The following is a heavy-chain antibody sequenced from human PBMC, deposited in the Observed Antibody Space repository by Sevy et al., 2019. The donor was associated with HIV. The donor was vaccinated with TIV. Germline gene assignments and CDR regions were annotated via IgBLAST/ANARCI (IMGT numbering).Heavy chain of an antibody. D-gene: IGHD2-8*01. CDR2: LSFGCGKI. J-gene: IGHJ4*02. V-gene: IGHV3-23*01. CDR3: AREGCTRPHDY. Sequence: GGCLRLSCVASGFAFYDYSMSWIRQAPGKGLEWVATLSFGCGKINYADSVKGRFTISRDNSKNSFYLQMDNLRVDDTALYYCAREGCTRPHDYWGQGTRVTVSS. CDR1: GFAFYDYS.